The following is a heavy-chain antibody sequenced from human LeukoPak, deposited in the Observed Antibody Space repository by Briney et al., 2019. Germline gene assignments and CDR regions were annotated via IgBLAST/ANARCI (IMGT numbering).Heavy chain of an antibody. Sequence: SETLSLTCSVSGGSLRYSGYYWGWIRQPPGKGLEWIGSVFYSGTTNYNPSLNSRVTISLDKSNNQFSLTLSSVTAADTAVYYCARDKMATINDAFDIWGQGTMVTVSS. CDR3: ARDKMATINDAFDI. D-gene: IGHD5-24*01. CDR2: VFYSGTT. J-gene: IGHJ3*02. CDR1: GGSLRYSGYY. V-gene: IGHV4-39*07.